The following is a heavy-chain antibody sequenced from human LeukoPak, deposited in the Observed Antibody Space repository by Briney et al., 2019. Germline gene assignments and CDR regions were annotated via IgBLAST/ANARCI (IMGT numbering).Heavy chain of an antibody. CDR3: AREPRIAVAGTGPAAFDI. CDR2: SNSDGSST. D-gene: IGHD6-19*01. Sequence: PGGSLRLSCAASGFTFSSYWMHWVRQAPGKGLVWVSGSNSDGSSTTYADSVKGRFTISRDNAKNTLYLQMTSLRAEDTAVYYCAREPRIAVAGTGPAAFDIWGQGTMVTVSS. J-gene: IGHJ3*02. V-gene: IGHV3-74*01. CDR1: GFTFSSYW.